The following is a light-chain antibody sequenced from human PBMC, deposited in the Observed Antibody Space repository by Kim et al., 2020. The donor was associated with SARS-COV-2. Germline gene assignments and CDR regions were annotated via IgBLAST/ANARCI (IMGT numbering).Light chain of an antibody. CDR1: QSVSSSY. CDR3: QQYGTSPLT. Sequence: EIVLTQSPATLSLSPGERAALSCRASQSVSSSYLAWYQQKPGQAPRLLIYGASSRATGIPDRFSGSGFGTDFTLTITRLEPDDFAVYYCQQYGTSPLTFGGGTKVEI. J-gene: IGKJ4*01. V-gene: IGKV3-20*01. CDR2: GAS.